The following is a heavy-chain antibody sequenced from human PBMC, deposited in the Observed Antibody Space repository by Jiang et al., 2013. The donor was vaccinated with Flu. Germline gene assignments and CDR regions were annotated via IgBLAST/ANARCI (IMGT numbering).Heavy chain of an antibody. J-gene: IGHJ4*02. CDR3: ARDHVSSAGDPGYFDY. CDR2: IIPIFGTA. D-gene: IGHD6-19*01. Sequence: EVKKPGSSVKVSCKASGGTFSSYAISWVRQAPGQGLEWMGGIIPIFGTANYAQKFQGRVTITADESTSTAYMELSSLRSEDTAVYYCARDHVSSAGDPGYFDYWGQGTLVTVSS. V-gene: IGHV1-69*01. CDR1: GGTFSSYA.